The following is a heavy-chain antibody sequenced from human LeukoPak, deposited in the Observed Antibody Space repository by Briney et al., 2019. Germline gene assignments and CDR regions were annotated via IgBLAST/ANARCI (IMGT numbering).Heavy chain of an antibody. V-gene: IGHV3-72*01. J-gene: IGHJ4*02. CDR1: GFTFSDHY. CDR3: ARAPVGARYFDY. CDR2: TRSKANSYTT. D-gene: IGHD1-26*01. Sequence: GGSLRLSCAASGFTFSDHYMDWVRQAPGKGLEWVGRTRSKANSYTTEYAASVKGRFTISRDDSKNSLYLQMNSLKTEDTAVYYCARAPVGARYFDYWGQGTLVTVSS.